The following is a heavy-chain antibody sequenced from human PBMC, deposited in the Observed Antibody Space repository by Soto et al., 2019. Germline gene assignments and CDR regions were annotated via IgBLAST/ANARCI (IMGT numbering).Heavy chain of an antibody. CDR1: GFIFSNYV. J-gene: IGHJ4*02. D-gene: IGHD1-26*01. V-gene: IGHV3-23*04. Sequence: EVQLVDSGGGLVQPGGSLRLSCAASGFIFSNYVMSWVRQAPGKGLEWVSSISDSGGTSYYADSVKGRFTTSRDNSKNTLYLQMNSLRAEDTAIYYCAKRPRALLTFDYWGQGTPVTVSS. CDR3: AKRPRALLTFDY. CDR2: ISDSGGTS.